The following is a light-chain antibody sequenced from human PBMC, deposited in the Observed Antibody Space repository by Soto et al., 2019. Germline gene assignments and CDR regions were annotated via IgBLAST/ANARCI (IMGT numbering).Light chain of an antibody. V-gene: IGLV1-44*01. CDR3: AAWDDSLNGYV. J-gene: IGLJ1*01. CDR1: SSNIGGYT. Sequence: QSVLIQPPSASGTPGQRVTVSCSGGSSNIGGYTVNWYQQLPGAAPKLLIYSNSQRPSGVPDRFSASKSGTSASLAISGLHSEDEAEYYCAAWDDSLNGYVFGPGTKVTVL. CDR2: SNS.